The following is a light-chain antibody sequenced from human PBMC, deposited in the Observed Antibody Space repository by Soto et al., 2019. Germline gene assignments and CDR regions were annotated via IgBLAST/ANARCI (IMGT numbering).Light chain of an antibody. J-gene: IGKJ4*01. CDR2: HAS. CDR3: QQSSRMPP. Sequence: DIQLTQSPSSLSASVGDRVTITCRSSQNMNTYLNWYQQRPGEPPKLLIYHASSLKSGVPPRFSGSASGTAFTLTISSLQPEDFGTYYCQQSSRMPPFGGGTKLDIK. CDR1: QNMNTY. V-gene: IGKV1-39*01.